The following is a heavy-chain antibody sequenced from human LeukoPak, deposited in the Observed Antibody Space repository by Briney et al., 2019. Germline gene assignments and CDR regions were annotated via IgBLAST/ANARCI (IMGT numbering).Heavy chain of an antibody. D-gene: IGHD6-19*01. CDR2: ISSSRTI. CDR1: GFTFSTYS. Sequence: PGGSLRLSCAASGFTFSTYSMNWVRQAPGKGLEWLSYISSSRTIYYADSVKGRFTISRDNAKNSLYLHMNSLRAEDTAVYYCARGHGPGIAVTICDSWGQGTLVTVSS. J-gene: IGHJ4*02. V-gene: IGHV3-48*04. CDR3: ARGHGPGIAVTICDS.